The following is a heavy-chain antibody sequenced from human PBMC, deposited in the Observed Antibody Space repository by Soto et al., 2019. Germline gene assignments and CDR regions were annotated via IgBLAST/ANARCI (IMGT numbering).Heavy chain of an antibody. V-gene: IGHV3-30*18. J-gene: IGHJ6*02. D-gene: IGHD2-15*01. CDR2: ISYDGSNK. Sequence: GGSLRLSCAASGFTFSSYGMHWVRQAPGKGLEWVAVISYDGSNKYYADSVKGRFTISRDNSMNTLYLQMNSLRAEDTAVYYCAKEASSSYYYYYGMDVWGQGTTVTVSS. CDR1: GFTFSSYG. CDR3: AKEASSSYYYYYGMDV.